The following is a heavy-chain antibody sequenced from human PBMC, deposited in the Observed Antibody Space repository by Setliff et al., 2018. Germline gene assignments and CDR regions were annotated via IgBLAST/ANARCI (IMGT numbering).Heavy chain of an antibody. CDR1: GFTFSSHG. Sequence: HPGGSLRLSCVASGFTFSSHGMTWVRLAPGKGLEWISYISTSSSTIYNADSVKGRFTISRDNANHSLYLQMNSLRAEDTAVYYCARLALTGYDSSGYYYALDYWGQGTLVTVSS. D-gene: IGHD3-22*01. CDR3: ARLALTGYDSSGYYYALDY. CDR2: ISTSSSTI. V-gene: IGHV3-48*01. J-gene: IGHJ4*02.